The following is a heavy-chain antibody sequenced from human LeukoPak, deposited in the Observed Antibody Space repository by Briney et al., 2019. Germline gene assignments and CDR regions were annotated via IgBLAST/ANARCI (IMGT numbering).Heavy chain of an antibody. J-gene: IGHJ4*02. V-gene: IGHV1-18*01. D-gene: IGHD3-22*01. CDR2: ISAYNGNT. CDR1: GYTFTSYG. Sequence: ASVTVSCKASGYTFTSYGISWVRQAPGQGLEWMGWISAYNGNTNYAQKLQGRVTMTTDTSTSTAYMELRSLRSDDTAVYYCARDLPIYYYDSSGYQGYFDYWGQGTLVTVSS. CDR3: ARDLPIYYYDSSGYQGYFDY.